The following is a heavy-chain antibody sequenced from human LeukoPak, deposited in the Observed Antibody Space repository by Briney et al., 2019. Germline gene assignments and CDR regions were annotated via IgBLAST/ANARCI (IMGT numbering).Heavy chain of an antibody. V-gene: IGHV3-30*18. CDR2: ISYDGSNK. CDR3: AKLHDYYDSLWDRYFDY. Sequence: PGGSLRLSCAASGFTFSSYGMHWVRQAPGKGLEWVAVISYDGSNKYYADSVKGRFTISRDNSKNTLYLQMNSLRAEDTAVYYCAKLHDYYDSLWDRYFDYWGQGTLVTVSS. J-gene: IGHJ4*02. D-gene: IGHD3-22*01. CDR1: GFTFSSYG.